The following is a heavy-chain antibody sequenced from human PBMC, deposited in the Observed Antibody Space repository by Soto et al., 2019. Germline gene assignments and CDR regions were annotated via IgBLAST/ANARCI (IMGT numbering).Heavy chain of an antibody. V-gene: IGHV1-69*13. D-gene: IGHD3-22*01. CDR3: ARGSDYYDSSGPVTTGGY. CDR1: GYTFTSSG. CDR2: IIPIFGTA. Sequence: SSVKVACKPSGYTFTSSGISWVRQAPGQGLEWMGGIIPIFGTANYAQKFQGRVTITADESTSTAYMELSSLRSEDTAVYYCARGSDYYDSSGPVTTGGYWGQGTLVTVSS. J-gene: IGHJ4*02.